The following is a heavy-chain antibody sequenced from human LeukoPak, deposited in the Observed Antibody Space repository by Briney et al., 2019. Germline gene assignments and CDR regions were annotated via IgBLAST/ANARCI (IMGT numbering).Heavy chain of an antibody. CDR3: AKDSDDYVWGSYRYRDY. CDR2: ISGSGGST. CDR1: GFTFSSYA. D-gene: IGHD3-16*02. Sequence: GGSLRLSCSASGFTFSSYAIHWVRQAPGKGLEWVSAISGSGGSTYYADSVKGRFTISRDNSKNTLYLQMNSLRAEDTAVYYCAKDSDDYVWGSYRYRDYWGQGTLVTVSS. J-gene: IGHJ4*02. V-gene: IGHV3-23*01.